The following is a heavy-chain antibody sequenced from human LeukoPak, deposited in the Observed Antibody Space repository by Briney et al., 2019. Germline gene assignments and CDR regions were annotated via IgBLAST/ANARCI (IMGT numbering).Heavy chain of an antibody. CDR3: ARDSRQLVLHYYYYMDV. D-gene: IGHD6-13*01. CDR1: GFTFSSYA. Sequence: PGGSLRLSCAASGFTFSSYAMHWVRQAPGKGLEWVAVISYDGSNKYYADSAKGRFTISRDNSKNTLYLQMNSLRAEDTAVYYCARDSRQLVLHYYYYMDVWGKGTTVTVSS. V-gene: IGHV3-30*04. J-gene: IGHJ6*03. CDR2: ISYDGSNK.